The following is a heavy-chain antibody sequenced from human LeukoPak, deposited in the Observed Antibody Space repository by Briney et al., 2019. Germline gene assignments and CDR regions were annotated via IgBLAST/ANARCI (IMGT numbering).Heavy chain of an antibody. CDR2: IGPSGGP. V-gene: IGHV4-38-2*02. CDR1: GYSISSGYY. Sequence: PSETLSLTCVVSGYSISSGYYWGWIRQPPGKGLEWIGSIGPSGGPYYNPSLKSPVTISMDTSKNQFSLKLSSVTAADTAMYYCARDLGHSSDDYWGPGTQVTVSS. D-gene: IGHD5-18*01. J-gene: IGHJ4*02. CDR3: ARDLGHSSDDY.